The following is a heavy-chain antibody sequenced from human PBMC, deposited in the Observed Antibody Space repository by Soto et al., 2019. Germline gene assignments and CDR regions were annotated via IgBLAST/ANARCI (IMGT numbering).Heavy chain of an antibody. Sequence: GGSLRLSCVVSGLNFNDAWMHWVRQAPGKGLVWVSRISPDGSTTSYADSVKGRFTISRDNSKSTLYLQMNSLRPEDTAVYYCAREYGSGWFDYWGQGTLVTVSS. V-gene: IGHV3-74*01. CDR2: ISPDGSTT. CDR3: AREYGSGWFDY. CDR1: GLNFNDAW. J-gene: IGHJ4*02. D-gene: IGHD6-19*01.